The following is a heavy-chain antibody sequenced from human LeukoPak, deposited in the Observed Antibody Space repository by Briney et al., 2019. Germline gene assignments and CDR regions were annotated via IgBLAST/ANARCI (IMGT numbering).Heavy chain of an antibody. V-gene: IGHV3-48*04. CDR2: ISSSGSTI. CDR1: GFIFSSHG. D-gene: IGHD3-10*02. Sequence: GGSLRLSCAASGFIFSSHGMNWVRQAPGKGLEWVSYISSSGSTIYYADSVKGRFTISRDNAKNSLYLQMNSLRAEDTAVYYCAELGITMIGGVWGKGTTVTISS. J-gene: IGHJ6*04. CDR3: AELGITMIGGV.